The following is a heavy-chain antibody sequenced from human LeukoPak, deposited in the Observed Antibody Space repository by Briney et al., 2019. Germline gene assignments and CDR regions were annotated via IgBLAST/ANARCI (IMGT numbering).Heavy chain of an antibody. CDR2: IIPIFGTG. Sequence: SVKVSCKASGGTFSSYAMSWVRQAPGQGLEWMGEIIPIFGTGNYAQKFQGRATITADESTSTAYMELSSLRSEVTAVYYCARGGGELEDWPIDYWGQGTLVTVSS. J-gene: IGHJ4*02. CDR1: GGTFSSYA. V-gene: IGHV1-69*13. D-gene: IGHD1-7*01. CDR3: ARGGGELEDWPIDY.